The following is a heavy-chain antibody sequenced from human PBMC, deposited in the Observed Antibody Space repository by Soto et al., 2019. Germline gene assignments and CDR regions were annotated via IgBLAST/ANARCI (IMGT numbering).Heavy chain of an antibody. Sequence: LETLSLTCTVSGGSISSYYWSWIRQPPGKGLEWIGYIYYSGSTNYNPSLKSRVTISVDTSKNQFSLKLSSVTAADTAVYYCARLLRLWFGESPLDAFDIWGQGTMVTVSS. D-gene: IGHD3-10*01. CDR2: IYYSGST. J-gene: IGHJ3*02. CDR1: GGSISSYY. CDR3: ARLLRLWFGESPLDAFDI. V-gene: IGHV4-59*01.